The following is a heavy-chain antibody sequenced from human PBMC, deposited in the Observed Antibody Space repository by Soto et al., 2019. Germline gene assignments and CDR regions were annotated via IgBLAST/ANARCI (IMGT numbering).Heavy chain of an antibody. CDR2: IWFDGNNK. J-gene: IGHJ6*02. V-gene: IGHV3-33*01. Sequence: QVQLVESGGGVVQPGRAQRLSCAASGFTLSNYGMHWVRQAPGKGLEWVAAIWFDGNNKYYADSVKGRFTISRDNSKNTLSLEMNSLRDDDTAVYCCAREYSHSWYNGMDVWGQGATVTVSS. CDR3: AREYSHSWYNGMDV. CDR1: GFTLSNYG. D-gene: IGHD5-12*01.